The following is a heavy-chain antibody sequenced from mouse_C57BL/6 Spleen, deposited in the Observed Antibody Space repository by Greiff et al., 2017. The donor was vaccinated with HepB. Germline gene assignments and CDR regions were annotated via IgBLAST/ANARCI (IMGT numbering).Heavy chain of an antibody. CDR3: AREGYFDY. V-gene: IGHV1-82*01. CDR2: IYPGDGDT. J-gene: IGHJ2*01. Sequence: VQLQQSGPELVKPGASVKISCKASGYAFSSSWMNWVKQRPGKGLEWIGRIYPGDGDTNYNRKFKGKATLTADKSSSTAYMQLSSLASEDSAVYFCAREGYFDYWGQGTTLTVSS. CDR1: GYAFSSSW.